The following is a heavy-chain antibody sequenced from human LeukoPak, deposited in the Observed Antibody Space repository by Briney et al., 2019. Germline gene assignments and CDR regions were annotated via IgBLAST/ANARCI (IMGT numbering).Heavy chain of an antibody. CDR3: AKESGGPGRSYQAFLDY. V-gene: IGHV3-30*18. D-gene: IGHD1-26*01. CDR1: GFTFSSHG. Sequence: GGSLRLSCAASGFTFSSHGMQWVRQAPGKGLEWVAVISHDGSITYYANSVKGRFTISRDNSKNTLYLQMNSLRAEDTAVYFCAKESGGPGRSYQAFLDYWGQGTLVTVSS. CDR2: ISHDGSIT. J-gene: IGHJ4*02.